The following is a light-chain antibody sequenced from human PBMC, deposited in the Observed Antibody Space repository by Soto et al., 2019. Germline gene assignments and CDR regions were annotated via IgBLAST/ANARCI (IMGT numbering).Light chain of an antibody. V-gene: IGKV3-20*01. CDR3: QQFGDSPPAFT. J-gene: IGKJ2*01. CDR1: RSVSSRY. CDR2: GAS. Sequence: ESMLTQSPGTLSLSPGERATLSCRASRSVSSRYISWYQQKPGQAPRLLIYGASIRATGIPDRFSGSGSGTDFTLTISRLEAEAFAVYYCQQFGDSPPAFTFGQGTKLEI.